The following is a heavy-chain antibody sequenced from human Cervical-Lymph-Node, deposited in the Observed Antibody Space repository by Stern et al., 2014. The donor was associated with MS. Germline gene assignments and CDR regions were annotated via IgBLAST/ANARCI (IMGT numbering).Heavy chain of an antibody. V-gene: IGHV3-21*01. J-gene: IGHJ4*02. CDR1: GFIFSDYS. CDR3: ARRGGIHYFDY. Sequence: EVQLVESGGGLVKPGGSLRLSCAASGFIFSDYSMNWVRQAPGKGLEWVSSSTSNSTYIFYADSLKGRFSISRDNAKNTLFLQIHSLRVEDTAVYYCARRGGIHYFDYWGRGTLVTVSS. D-gene: IGHD3-16*01. CDR2: STSNSTYI.